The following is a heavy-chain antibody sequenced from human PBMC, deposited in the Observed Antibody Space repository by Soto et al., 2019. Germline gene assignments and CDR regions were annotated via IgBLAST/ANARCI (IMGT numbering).Heavy chain of an antibody. CDR2: ISYDGSNK. CDR3: LKDWHCGSGVESFHI. D-gene: IGHD3-10*01. CDR1: GFTFSSYG. Sequence: QVQLVESGGGVVQPGRSLRLSCAASGFTFSSYGMHWVRQAPGKGLEWVAVISYDGSNKYYADSVKGRFTISRDNSKNTLYLQMNSLRAEDTAVYYCLKDWHCGSGVESFHIWGQGTMVTVSS. J-gene: IGHJ3*02. V-gene: IGHV3-30*18.